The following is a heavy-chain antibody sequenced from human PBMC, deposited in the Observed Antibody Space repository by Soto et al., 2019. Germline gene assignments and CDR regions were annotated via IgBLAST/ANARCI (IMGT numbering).Heavy chain of an antibody. D-gene: IGHD2-15*01. V-gene: IGHV3-30*09. Sequence: QVQLVESGGGVVQPGRSLSLSCATSGFTFTNYAVHWVRQAPGKGLEWLTLISYDGANTQYADSVKGRFAVSRDNSDNTVFHQMISLPTEDTAIDYCARERDISCLTHVDSWGQGTLVTVSS. CDR2: ISYDGANT. CDR1: GFTFTNYA. CDR3: ARERDISCLTHVDS. J-gene: IGHJ4*02.